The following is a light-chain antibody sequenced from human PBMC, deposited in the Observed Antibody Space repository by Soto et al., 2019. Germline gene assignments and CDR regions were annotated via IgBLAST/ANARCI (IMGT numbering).Light chain of an antibody. CDR3: AAWDDSLHGWV. CDR2: SSD. CDR1: SSNIGSNT. V-gene: IGLV1-44*01. J-gene: IGLJ3*02. Sequence: QPVLTQPPSASGTPGQRVTISCSGSSSNIGSNTVNWFQQVPGTAPKLLIYSSDQRPSGVPDRFSGSRSGTSASLAISGLRSEDEADYYCAAWDDSLHGWVFGGGTKLTVL.